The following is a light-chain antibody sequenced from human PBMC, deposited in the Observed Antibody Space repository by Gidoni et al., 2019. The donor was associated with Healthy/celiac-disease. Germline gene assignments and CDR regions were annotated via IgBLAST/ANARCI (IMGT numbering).Light chain of an antibody. CDR3: QQSYSTPIT. CDR1: QSISSY. J-gene: IGKJ5*01. Sequence: DIQMTQSPSSLSASVGDRVTITCRASQSISSYLNWYQQKPGKAPKLLIYAASSLQSGVPSRFSGIGSGTDFTLTISSLQPEDFATYYGQQSYSTPITFGQGTRLEIK. V-gene: IGKV1-39*01. CDR2: AAS.